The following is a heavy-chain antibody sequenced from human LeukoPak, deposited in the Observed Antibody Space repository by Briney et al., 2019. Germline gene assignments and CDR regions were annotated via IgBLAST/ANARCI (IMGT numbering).Heavy chain of an antibody. D-gene: IGHD5-24*01. CDR1: GGSISSYY. J-gene: IGHJ6*03. CDR3: ARDALGGYNTYYYMDV. Sequence: TSETLSLTCTVSGGSISSYYWSWIRQPPGKGLEWIGYIYYSGSTNYNPSLKSRVTISVDTSKNQFSLKLSSVTAADTAVYYCARDALGGYNTYYYMDVWGKGTTVTVSS. CDR2: IYYSGST. V-gene: IGHV4-59*01.